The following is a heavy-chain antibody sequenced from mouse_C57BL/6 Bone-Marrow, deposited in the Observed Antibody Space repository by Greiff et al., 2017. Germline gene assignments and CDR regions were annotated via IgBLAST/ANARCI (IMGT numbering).Heavy chain of an antibody. V-gene: IGHV1-80*01. CDR2: IYPGDGDT. CDR3: AIYGSSPDYIDY. Sequence: VQLQQSGAELVKPGASVKISCKASGYAFSSYWRNWVKQRPGKGLEWIGQIYPGDGDTNYNGKFKGKATLTSDKSSSTAYVQLSSLTSDDSAVYFCAIYGSSPDYIDYWGQGTTLTVSS. D-gene: IGHD1-1*01. CDR1: GYAFSSYW. J-gene: IGHJ2*01.